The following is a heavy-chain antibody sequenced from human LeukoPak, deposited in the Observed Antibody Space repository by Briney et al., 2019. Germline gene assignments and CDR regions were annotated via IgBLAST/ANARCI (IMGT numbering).Heavy chain of an antibody. Sequence: PSETLSLTCTVSGGSISSYYWSWIRQPPGKGLEWIGYIYYSGSTNYNPSLKSRVTISVDTSKNQFSLKLSPVTAADTAVYYCARESRIAAARFYYYYGMDVWGQGTTVTVSS. CDR3: ARESRIAAARFYYYYGMDV. CDR1: GGSISSYY. CDR2: IYYSGST. J-gene: IGHJ6*02. D-gene: IGHD6-13*01. V-gene: IGHV4-59*12.